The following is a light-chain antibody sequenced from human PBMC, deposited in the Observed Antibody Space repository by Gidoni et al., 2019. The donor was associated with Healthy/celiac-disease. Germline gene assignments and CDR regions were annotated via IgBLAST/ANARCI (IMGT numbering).Light chain of an antibody. CDR2: DDG. Sequence: SYVLNQPPSQSVAPGQTARITCWGNNIGSKSVHWYQQEPGQAPLLVVYDDGDRPSGIRERFSGSNSGNTATLTISRVEAWDEADYSCQVWDSSSDLWVFGGGTKLTVL. J-gene: IGLJ3*02. CDR1: NIGSKS. CDR3: QVWDSSSDLWV. V-gene: IGLV3-21*02.